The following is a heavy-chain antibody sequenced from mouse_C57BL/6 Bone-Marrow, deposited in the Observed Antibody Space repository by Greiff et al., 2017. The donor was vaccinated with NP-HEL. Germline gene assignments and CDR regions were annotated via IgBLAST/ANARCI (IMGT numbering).Heavy chain of an antibody. CDR2: ISYDGSN. D-gene: IGHD2-1*01. CDR3: ARAYGNYEGDFDY. CDR1: GYSITSGYY. Sequence: EVQLQESGPGLVKPSQSLSLTCSVTGYSITSGYYWNWIRQFPGNKLEWMGYISYDGSNNYNPSLKNRISITRDTSKNQFFLKLNSVTTEDTATYYCARAYGNYEGDFDYWGQGTTLTVSS. J-gene: IGHJ2*01. V-gene: IGHV3-6*01.